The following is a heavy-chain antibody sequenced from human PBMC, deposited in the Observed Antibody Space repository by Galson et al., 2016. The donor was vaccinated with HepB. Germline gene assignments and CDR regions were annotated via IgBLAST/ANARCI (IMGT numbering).Heavy chain of an antibody. D-gene: IGHD3-10*01. CDR1: GYPFTVYY. J-gene: IGHJ4*01. Sequence: VKVSCKASGYPFTVYYIHWVRQAPGQGPEWMGWISPNNGGTNYAQHFQGRVTLTRDASTRTAYMELRRLRSDDTAVYYCARVGFYGSGSFDYWGQGTLVTVSS. CDR3: ARVGFYGSGSFDY. CDR2: ISPNNGGT. V-gene: IGHV1-2*02.